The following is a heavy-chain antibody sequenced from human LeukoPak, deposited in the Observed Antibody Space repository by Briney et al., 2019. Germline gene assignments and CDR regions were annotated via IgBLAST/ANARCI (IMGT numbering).Heavy chain of an antibody. V-gene: IGHV1-18*01. D-gene: IGHD3-22*01. CDR2: ISGYNGNT. CDR3: AREGYYDSSGYSQVQYYYYGMDV. J-gene: IGHJ6*02. CDR1: GYTFTSYG. Sequence: ASVKVSCKASGYTFTSYGISWVRQAPGQGLEWIGWISGYNGNTNYAQKVQGRVTMTTDTSTRTAYMELRGLRSDDTAVYYCAREGYYDSSGYSQVQYYYYGMDVWGQGTTVTVSS.